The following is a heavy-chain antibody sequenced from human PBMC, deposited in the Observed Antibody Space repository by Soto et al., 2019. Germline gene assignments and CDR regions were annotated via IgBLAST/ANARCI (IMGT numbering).Heavy chain of an antibody. V-gene: IGHV3-11*01. D-gene: IGHD3-22*01. CDR3: ARDRVESGYPEYFQH. J-gene: IGHJ1*01. CDR1: GFTFSDYY. Sequence: GGSLRLSCAASGFTFSDYYMSWIRQAPWKGLEWVSYISSSGSTIYYADSVKGRFTISRDNAKNSLYLQMNSLRAEDTAVYYCARDRVESGYPEYFQHWGQGTLVTVSS. CDR2: ISSSGSTI.